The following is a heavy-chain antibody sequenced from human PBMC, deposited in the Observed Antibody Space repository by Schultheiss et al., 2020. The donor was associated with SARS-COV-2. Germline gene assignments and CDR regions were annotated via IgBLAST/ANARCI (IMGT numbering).Heavy chain of an antibody. J-gene: IGHJ6*02. V-gene: IGHV2-70*01. CDR2: IDWDDDK. CDR1: GFSLSTSGMC. D-gene: IGHD3-16*01. CDR3: ASGYASGGTYYYYGMDV. Sequence: SGPTLVKPTQTLTLTCTFSGFSLSTSGMCVSWIRQPPGKALEWLALIDWDDDKYYSTSLKTRLTISKDTSKNQVVLTMTNMDPVDTATYYCASGYASGGTYYYYGMDVWGQGTTVTVSS.